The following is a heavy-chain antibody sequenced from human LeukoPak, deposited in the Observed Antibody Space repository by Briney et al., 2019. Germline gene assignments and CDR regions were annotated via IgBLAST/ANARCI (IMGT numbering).Heavy chain of an antibody. CDR1: GGSISSGSYY. J-gene: IGHJ5*02. CDR2: IYTSGST. Sequence: SETLSLTCTVSGGSISSGSYYWSWIRQPAGKGLEWIGRIYTSGSTNYNPSLKSRVTISVDTSKNQFSLKLSSVTAADTAVYYCARTPFLFGVVILWFDPWGQGAPVTVSS. CDR3: ARTPFLFGVVILWFDP. V-gene: IGHV4-61*02. D-gene: IGHD3-3*01.